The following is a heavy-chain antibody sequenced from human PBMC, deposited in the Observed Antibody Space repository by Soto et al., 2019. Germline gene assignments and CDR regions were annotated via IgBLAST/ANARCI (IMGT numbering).Heavy chain of an antibody. V-gene: IGHV3-23*01. CDR3: GRGGSDSPMAPGY. CDR1: GFTFSSYA. D-gene: IGHD5-18*01. Sequence: GGSLRLSCAASGFTFSSYAMSWVRQAPGKGLEWVSAISGSGGSKYYADSVKGRFAISRDNAKNTLYLQMNSLRAEDTAVFYCGRGGSDSPMAPGYWGQGTLVTVSS. J-gene: IGHJ4*02. CDR2: ISGSGGSK.